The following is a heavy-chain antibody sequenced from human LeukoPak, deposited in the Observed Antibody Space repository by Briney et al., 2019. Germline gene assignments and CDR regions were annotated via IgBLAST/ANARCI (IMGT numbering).Heavy chain of an antibody. D-gene: IGHD3-10*01. CDR3: ARPTAMVRGLAYFDY. CDR1: GGSISSYY. V-gene: IGHV4-4*07. CDR2: IYTSGST. J-gene: IGHJ4*02. Sequence: SETLSLTCTVSGGSISSYYWSWIRQPAGKGLEWIGRIYTSGSTNYNPSLKSRVTMSVDTSKNQFSLKLSSVTAADTAVYYCARPTAMVRGLAYFDYWGQGTLVTVSS.